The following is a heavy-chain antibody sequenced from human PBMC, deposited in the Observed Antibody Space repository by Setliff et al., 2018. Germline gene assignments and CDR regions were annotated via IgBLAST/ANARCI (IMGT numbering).Heavy chain of an antibody. D-gene: IGHD6-19*01. Sequence: LSLTCTVSGGSISSSSYYWGWIRQPPGKGLEWIGSIYYSGSTYYNPSLKSRGIISVDTSKSQFSLMLTAVTAADTAVYYCAGTDSSGWWFDHWGQGTLVTVSS. CDR1: GGSISSSSYY. CDR3: AGTDSSGWWFDH. V-gene: IGHV4-39*01. J-gene: IGHJ5*02. CDR2: IYYSGST.